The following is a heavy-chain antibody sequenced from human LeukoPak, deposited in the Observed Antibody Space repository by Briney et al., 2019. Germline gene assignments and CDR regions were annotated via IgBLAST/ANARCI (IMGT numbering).Heavy chain of an antibody. CDR1: GFTFSSYA. CDR2: ISSNGGST. Sequence: GGSLRLSCAASGFTFSSYAMHWVRQAPGKGLEYVSAISSNGGSTYYANSVKGRFTISRDNSKNTLYLQMGSLRAEDMAVYYCARGQSRWELLNPPDYGGQGTLVTVSS. D-gene: IGHD1-26*01. V-gene: IGHV3-64*01. J-gene: IGHJ4*02. CDR3: ARGQSRWELLNPPDY.